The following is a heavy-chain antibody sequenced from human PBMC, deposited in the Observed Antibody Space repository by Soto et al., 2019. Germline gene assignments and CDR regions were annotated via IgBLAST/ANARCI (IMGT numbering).Heavy chain of an antibody. Sequence: GESLKISCKGSGYSFTSYWICWVRQMPGKGLEWMGIIYPGDSDTRYSPSFQGQVTISADKSISTAYLQWSSLKASDTAMYYCARQSITIFGVVTLDAFDIWGQGTMVTVSS. D-gene: IGHD3-3*01. CDR2: IYPGDSDT. CDR1: GYSFTSYW. CDR3: ARQSITIFGVVTLDAFDI. V-gene: IGHV5-51*01. J-gene: IGHJ3*02.